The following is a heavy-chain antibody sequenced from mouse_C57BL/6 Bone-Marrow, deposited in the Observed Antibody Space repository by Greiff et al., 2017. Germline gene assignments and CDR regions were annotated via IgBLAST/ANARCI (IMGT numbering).Heavy chain of an antibody. CDR2: IYPGSGNT. J-gene: IGHJ2*01. Sequence: VQLQQSGAELVRPGASVKLSCKASGYTFTDSSINWVKQRPGQGLEWIARIYPGSGNTNYNEKFKGKATLTAEKSSSTAYMQLSSLTSEDSAVYFCARAHSFDYWGQGTTLTVSS. V-gene: IGHV1-76*01. CDR3: ARAHSFDY. CDR1: GYTFTDSS.